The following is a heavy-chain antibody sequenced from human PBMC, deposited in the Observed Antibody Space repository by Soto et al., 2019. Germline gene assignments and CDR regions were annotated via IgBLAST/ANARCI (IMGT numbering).Heavy chain of an antibody. Sequence: PGESLKISCKGSGYGFTSYWIGWVRQMHGKGLEWMGIIYPGDSDTRYSPSFQGQVTISADKSINTAYLQWSSLKASDTAMYYCARTSADDKAYSEMDAWGLEAAVTISS. J-gene: IGHJ6*02. D-gene: IGHD2-15*01. V-gene: IGHV5-51*01. CDR2: IYPGDSDT. CDR1: GYGFTSYW. CDR3: ARTSADDKAYSEMDA.